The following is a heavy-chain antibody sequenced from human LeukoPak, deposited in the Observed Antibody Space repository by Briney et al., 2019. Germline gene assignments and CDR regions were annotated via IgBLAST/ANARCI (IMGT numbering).Heavy chain of an antibody. CDR2: IYYSGVT. Sequence: PSETLSLTYTVSGGSIGDYYWTWIRQPPGKGLEYIGFIYYSGVTNYRPSLQSRVTISLDTSKNQFFLKLTSVTPADTAVYYCARGEPSYDFVGGSYRFRLDYWGQGSLVTVSS. CDR1: GGSIGDYY. V-gene: IGHV4-59*01. J-gene: IGHJ4*02. D-gene: IGHD3-16*02. CDR3: ARGEPSYDFVGGSYRFRLDY.